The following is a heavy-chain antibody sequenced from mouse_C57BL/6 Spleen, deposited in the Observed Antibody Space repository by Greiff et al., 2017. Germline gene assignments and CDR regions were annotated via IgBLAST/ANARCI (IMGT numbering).Heavy chain of an antibody. CDR2: IFPGSGST. Sequence: VHLVESGPELVKPGASVKISCKASGYTFTDYYINWVKQRPGQGLEWIGWIFPGSGSTYYNEKFKGKATLTVDKSSSTAYMLLSSLTSEDSAVYFCARFQEGDGFDYWGQGTTLTVSS. V-gene: IGHV1-75*01. CDR3: ARFQEGDGFDY. D-gene: IGHD2-3*01. CDR1: GYTFTDYY. J-gene: IGHJ2*01.